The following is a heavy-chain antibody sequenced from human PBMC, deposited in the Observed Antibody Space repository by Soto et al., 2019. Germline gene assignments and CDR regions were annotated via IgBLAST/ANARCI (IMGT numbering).Heavy chain of an antibody. V-gene: IGHV3-74*01. CDR1: GFPFSSYW. CDR2: INGDGSSI. CDR3: TRRGCSTTGCYFN. Sequence: EVRLVESGGDLVQPGGSLRLSCAASGFPFSSYWMHWVRQAQGKGLEWVSRINGDGSSINYADSVKGRFTISRDNAKNTLYLQMNSLKVEDAAVYYCTRRGCSTTGCYFNWGRGTLVTVSS. J-gene: IGHJ4*02. D-gene: IGHD2-2*01.